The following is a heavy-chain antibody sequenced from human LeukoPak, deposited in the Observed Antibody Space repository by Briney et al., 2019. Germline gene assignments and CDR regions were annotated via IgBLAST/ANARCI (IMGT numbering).Heavy chain of an antibody. Sequence: ALVKVSCKASGYTFTSYDINWVRQATGQGLEWMGWMNPNTGRTGSAQRFQGRVTMTINTSTSTAYMELRGLRSEDTAVYYCARPLRGYSPFDSWGQGTLVTVSS. V-gene: IGHV1-8*01. J-gene: IGHJ4*02. CDR3: ARPLRGYSPFDS. CDR1: GYTFTSYD. CDR2: MNPNTGRT. D-gene: IGHD5-12*01.